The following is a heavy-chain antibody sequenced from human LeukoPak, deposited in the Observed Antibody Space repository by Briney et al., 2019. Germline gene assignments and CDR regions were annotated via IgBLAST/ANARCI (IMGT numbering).Heavy chain of an antibody. J-gene: IGHJ4*02. CDR3: ARVWVGATKAGYGY. CDR2: ISTSGGNT. D-gene: IGHD1-26*01. Sequence: ASVTVSCTASGYTFTTYPINWVRQAPGQGLEWMGIISTSGGNTGYAQKFQGRIIMTRDTSTSTVYLDLSSLRSDDTAVYYCARVWVGATKAGYGYWGQGTLVTVSS. V-gene: IGHV1-46*01. CDR1: GYTFTTYP.